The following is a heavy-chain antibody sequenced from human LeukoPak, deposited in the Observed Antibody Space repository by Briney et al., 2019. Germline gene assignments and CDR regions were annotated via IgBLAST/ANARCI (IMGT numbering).Heavy chain of an antibody. V-gene: IGHV3-30*18. CDR3: VQGRLRSRDPNLFHP. Sequence: GRFLRLSCVASGFPFFSYGMHWVRQAPGKGREGVAAISSDGNNQNYADSVKGRFTITRDNSKSTLYLQMTGLRVEDTAVYYCVQGRLRSRDPNLFHPWGPGTLVTVSS. J-gene: IGHJ5*02. CDR2: ISSDGNNQ. CDR1: GFPFFSYG.